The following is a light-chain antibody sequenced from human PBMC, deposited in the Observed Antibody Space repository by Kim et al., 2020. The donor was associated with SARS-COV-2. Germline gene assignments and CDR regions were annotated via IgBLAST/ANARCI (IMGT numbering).Light chain of an antibody. J-gene: IGKJ4*01. CDR3: HNYETSART. CDR1: QSVSIS. Sequence: LAPGASATRSCRASQSVSISLVQYQQRPGQAPRLLIDGASTRATGIQDRFSGSGSGTDFTLTISRLEHEDIAVYYCHNYETSARTFGGGTKVDIK. CDR2: GAS. V-gene: IGKV3-20*01.